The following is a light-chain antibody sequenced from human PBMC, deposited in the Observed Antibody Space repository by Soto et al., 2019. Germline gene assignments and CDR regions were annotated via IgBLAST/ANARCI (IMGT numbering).Light chain of an antibody. CDR2: SAS. CDR3: QQYNNWTRT. V-gene: IGKV3-15*01. J-gene: IGKJ1*01. CDR1: QSVSSY. Sequence: EIVWTQSPATLSLSPGERATLSCRASQSVSSYLAWYHQKPGQAPRLLIYSASTRATGIPARFSGIVSGTEGTITINSLKSEDGAVYDCQQYNNWTRTFGQGTKVDIK.